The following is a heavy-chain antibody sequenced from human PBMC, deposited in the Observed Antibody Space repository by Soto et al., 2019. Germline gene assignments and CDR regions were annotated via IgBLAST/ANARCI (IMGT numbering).Heavy chain of an antibody. CDR1: GLSLSTSGVG. CDR2: IYWDDDK. CDR3: AHTSYYYDSSGYPLFDY. J-gene: IGHJ4*02. V-gene: IGHV2-5*02. Sequence: QVTLKESGPTLVKPTQTLTLTCTFSGLSLSTSGVGVGWIRQPPGKALEWLALIYWDDDKRYSPSLKSRLTITKDTSKNQVVLTMTNMDPVDTATYYCAHTSYYYDSSGYPLFDYWGQGTLVTLSS. D-gene: IGHD3-22*01.